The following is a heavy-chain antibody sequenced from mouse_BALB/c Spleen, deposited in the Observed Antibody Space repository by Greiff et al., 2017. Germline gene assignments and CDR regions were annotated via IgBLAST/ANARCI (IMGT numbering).Heavy chain of an antibody. D-gene: IGHD2-2*01. Sequence: QVQLKQSGAELARPGASVKLSCKASGYTFTSYWMQWVKQRPGQGLEWIGAIYPGDGDTRYTQKFKGKATLTADKSSSTAYMQLSSLASEDSAVYYCARSLIYYGSAWFAYWGQGTLVTVSA. CDR3: ARSLIYYGSAWFAY. CDR1: GYTFTSYW. CDR2: IYPGDGDT. J-gene: IGHJ3*01. V-gene: IGHV1-87*01.